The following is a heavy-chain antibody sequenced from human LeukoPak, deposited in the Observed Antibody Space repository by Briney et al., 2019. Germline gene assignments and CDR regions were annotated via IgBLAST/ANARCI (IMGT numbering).Heavy chain of an antibody. V-gene: IGHV3-7*01. J-gene: IGHJ4*02. CDR2: IKQGGSEK. Sequence: GGSLRLSCAASGFTFSSYWMSWVRQAPGKGLEWVANIKQGGSEKYYVDSVKGRFTISRDNAKNSLYLQMNSLRAEDTAVYYCARSYGYYCSSTSCYSYYWGQGTLVTVSS. CDR3: ARSYGYYCSSTSCYSYY. CDR1: GFTFSSYW. D-gene: IGHD2-2*01.